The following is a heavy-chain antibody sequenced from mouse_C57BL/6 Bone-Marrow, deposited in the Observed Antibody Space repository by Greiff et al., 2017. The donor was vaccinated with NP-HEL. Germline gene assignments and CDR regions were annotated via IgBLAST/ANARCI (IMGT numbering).Heavy chain of an antibody. J-gene: IGHJ2*01. Sequence: DVKLVESGGGLVKPGGSLKLSCAASGFTFSSYAMSWVRQTPEKRLEWVATISDGGSYTYYPDNVKGRFTISRDNAKNNLYLQMSHLKSEDTAMYYCARDGANWPYFDYWGQGTTLTVSS. V-gene: IGHV5-4*01. D-gene: IGHD4-1*01. CDR3: ARDGANWPYFDY. CDR1: GFTFSSYA. CDR2: ISDGGSYT.